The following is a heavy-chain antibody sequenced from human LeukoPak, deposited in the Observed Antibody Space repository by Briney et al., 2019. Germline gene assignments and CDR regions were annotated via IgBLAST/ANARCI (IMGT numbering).Heavy chain of an antibody. V-gene: IGHV3-30*02. Sequence: QSGGSLRLSCAASGFTFSSYGMHWVRQAPGKGLEWVAFIRYDGSNKYYADSVKGRFTISRDNSKKKLYLQMNSLRAEDTAVYYCAKAAIVVVPAAMNWFDPWGQGTLVTVSS. J-gene: IGHJ5*02. CDR1: GFTFSSYG. CDR2: IRYDGSNK. CDR3: AKAAIVVVPAAMNWFDP. D-gene: IGHD2-2*01.